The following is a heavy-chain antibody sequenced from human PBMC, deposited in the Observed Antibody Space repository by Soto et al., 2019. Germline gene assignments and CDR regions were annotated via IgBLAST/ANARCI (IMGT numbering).Heavy chain of an antibody. CDR3: ARHGYNYLTFEY. Sequence: SETLSLTCAVYGGSFSGYYWSWIRQPPGKGLEWIGEINHSGSTNYNPSLKSRVTISVDTSKNQFSLYLQMNSLRAEDSAVYYCARHGYNYLTFEYWGQGILVTVSS. J-gene: IGHJ4*02. CDR2: INHSGST. V-gene: IGHV4-34*01. D-gene: IGHD5-12*01. CDR1: GGSFSGYY.